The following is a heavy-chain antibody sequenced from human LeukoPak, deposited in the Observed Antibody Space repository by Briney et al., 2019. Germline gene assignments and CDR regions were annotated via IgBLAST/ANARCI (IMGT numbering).Heavy chain of an antibody. CDR3: ATDTGYCSSTSCPEHYFDY. J-gene: IGHJ4*02. D-gene: IGHD2-2*01. V-gene: IGHV1-24*01. CDR2: FDPEDGET. Sequence: ASVKVSCKVSGYTLTELSIHWVRQAPGKGLEWMGGFDPEDGETIYAQKFQGSVTMTEDTSTDTAYMELSSLRSEDTAVYYCATDTGYCSSTSCPEHYFDYWGQGTLVTVSS. CDR1: GYTLTELS.